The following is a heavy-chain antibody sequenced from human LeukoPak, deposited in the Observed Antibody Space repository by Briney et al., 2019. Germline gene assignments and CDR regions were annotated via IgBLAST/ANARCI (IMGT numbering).Heavy chain of an antibody. CDR3: ARDFRITILWPFDP. J-gene: IGHJ5*02. CDR1: RYTFTNYG. CDR2: ISADKANT. V-gene: IGHV1-18*01. Sequence: GAAVTDSFMSSRYTFTNYGIRWVRQAPGQGREWVGWISADKANTNYAQKRQGRVTMTTDTSTSTAYMELRSLRSDDTAVYYCARDFRITILWPFDPWGQGTLVTVSS. D-gene: IGHD3-3*01.